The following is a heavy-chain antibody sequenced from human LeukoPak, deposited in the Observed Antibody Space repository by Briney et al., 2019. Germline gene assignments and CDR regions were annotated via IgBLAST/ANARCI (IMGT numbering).Heavy chain of an antibody. CDR3: ANERWYDY. Sequence: GGSLRLSCAASGFTFSNSDTNWVHQAPGKGLEWVSAISGRGGSTYYADSVKGRFTISRDNSKNTLYLQMNSLRAEDAAVYYCANERWYDYWGQGTLVTVSS. J-gene: IGHJ4*02. D-gene: IGHD6-13*01. V-gene: IGHV3-23*01. CDR2: ISGRGGST. CDR1: GFTFSNSD.